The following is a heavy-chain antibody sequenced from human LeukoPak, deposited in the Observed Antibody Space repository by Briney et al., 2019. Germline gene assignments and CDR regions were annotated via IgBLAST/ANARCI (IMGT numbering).Heavy chain of an antibody. CDR1: GFTVSSNY. CDR3: ARDLSGYYPDAFDI. D-gene: IGHD3-22*01. CDR2: IYSGGST. J-gene: IGHJ3*02. Sequence: PGGSLRLSCAASGFTVSSNYMSWVRQAPGKGLEWVSVIYSGGSTYYADSVKGRFTISRDNSKNTLYLQMNSLRAEDTAVYYCARDLSGYYPDAFDIWGQGTMVTVSS. V-gene: IGHV3-66*01.